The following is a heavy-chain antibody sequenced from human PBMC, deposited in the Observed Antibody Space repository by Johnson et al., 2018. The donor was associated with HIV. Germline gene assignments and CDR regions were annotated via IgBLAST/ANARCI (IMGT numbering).Heavy chain of an antibody. Sequence: VQLVESGGGLVQPGGSLRLSCAASGFTFSSYWMSWVRQAPGKGLEWVANIKQDGSEKYYVDSVKGRFTISRDNSKNTLYLQMNSLRAEDTAVYYCASSEDGDYLLDATFDIWGQGTMVTVSS. J-gene: IGHJ3*02. CDR1: GFTFSSYW. D-gene: IGHD4-17*01. CDR3: ASSEDGDYLLDATFDI. CDR2: IKQDGSEK. V-gene: IGHV3-7*03.